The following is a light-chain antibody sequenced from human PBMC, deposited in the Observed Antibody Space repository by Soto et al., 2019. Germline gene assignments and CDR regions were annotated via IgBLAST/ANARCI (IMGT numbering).Light chain of an antibody. J-gene: IGKJ1*01. CDR2: GAS. CDR3: LQYRTSSWT. Sequence: EIVLTQSPGTLSLSPGERATLSCRASQSVISRYLAWYQQKPGQAPRLLIYGASSRATGISDRFSGSGSGTDFTLTISRLEPEDFAVYYCLQYRTSSWTFGQGTKGEIK. CDR1: QSVISRY. V-gene: IGKV3-20*01.